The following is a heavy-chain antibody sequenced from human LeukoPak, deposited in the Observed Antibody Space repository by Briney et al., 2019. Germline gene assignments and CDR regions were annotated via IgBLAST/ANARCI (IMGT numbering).Heavy chain of an antibody. D-gene: IGHD3-10*01. CDR3: AKDNARLPRVFDF. J-gene: IGHJ4*02. V-gene: IGHV3-23*01. CDR2: MSGSGATA. CDR1: GLSFSYYA. Sequence: GGSLTLSCAASGLSFSYYAMSWVRQAPGKGLQWVSGMSGSGATAYYADSVKGRFTISRDNSDNTVYLQMSSLSAEDTAVYYCAKDNARLPRVFDFWGQGTLVTVSS.